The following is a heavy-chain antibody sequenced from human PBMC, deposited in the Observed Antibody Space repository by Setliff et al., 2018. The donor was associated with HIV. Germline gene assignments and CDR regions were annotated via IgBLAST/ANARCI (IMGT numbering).Heavy chain of an antibody. Sequence: GGSLRLSCAASGFTVSSNYMSWVRQAPGKGLEWVSLIHSGGSTYYTDSVKARFTISRDNSKNTLFLQMNSLRAADTAVYYCARVSFGITGTTGWFDPWGQGTLVTVSS. D-gene: IGHD1-20*01. CDR2: IHSGGST. CDR3: ARVSFGITGTTGWFDP. V-gene: IGHV3-66*01. CDR1: GFTVSSNY. J-gene: IGHJ5*02.